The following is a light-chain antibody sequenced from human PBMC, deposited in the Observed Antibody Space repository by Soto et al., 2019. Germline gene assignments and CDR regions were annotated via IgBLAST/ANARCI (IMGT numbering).Light chain of an antibody. CDR1: QSVSSSY. J-gene: IGKJ1*01. CDR3: HHYGSSPRT. Sequence: EIVLTQSPGTLSLSPGERATLSCRASQSVSSSYLAWYQQKPGQAPRLLIYGASSRATGIPDRFSGSWSGTDFTLTISRLEPEDFAVYYCHHYGSSPRTFGQGTKVEIK. CDR2: GAS. V-gene: IGKV3-20*01.